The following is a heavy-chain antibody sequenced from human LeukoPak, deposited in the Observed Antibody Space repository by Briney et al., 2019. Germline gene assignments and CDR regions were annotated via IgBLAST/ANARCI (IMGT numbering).Heavy chain of an antibody. D-gene: IGHD2-8*02. Sequence: PSETLSLTCAVYGGSFSGYYWCWIRQPPGKGLEWIGENNHSGRTKYNPSLKSRVTISVDTSKSQFSLKLSSVTAADTAVYYCARGSSTVGLEYWGQGTLVTVSS. J-gene: IGHJ4*02. CDR3: ARGSSTVGLEY. CDR2: NNHSGRT. CDR1: GGSFSGYY. V-gene: IGHV4-34*01.